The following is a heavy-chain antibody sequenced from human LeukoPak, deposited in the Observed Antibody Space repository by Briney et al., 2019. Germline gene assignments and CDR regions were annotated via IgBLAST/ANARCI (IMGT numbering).Heavy chain of an antibody. CDR1: GFTFTSSA. J-gene: IGHJ3*02. D-gene: IGHD3-22*01. Sequence: SVKVSCKASGFTFTSSAVQWVRQARGQRLEWIGWIVVGSGNTNYAQKFQERVTITRDMSTSTAYMELSSLRSEDTAVYYCAANRDYYDSSGESPPDAFDIWGQGTMVTVSS. CDR3: AANRDYYDSSGESPPDAFDI. CDR2: IVVGSGNT. V-gene: IGHV1-58*01.